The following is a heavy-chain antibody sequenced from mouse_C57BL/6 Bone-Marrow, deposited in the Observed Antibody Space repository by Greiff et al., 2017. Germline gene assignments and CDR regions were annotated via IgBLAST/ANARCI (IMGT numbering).Heavy chain of an antibody. CDR3: ARRGDDYDERPYFDY. Sequence: EVNLVESGGDLVKPGGSLKLSCAASGFTFSSYGMSWVRQTPDKRLEWVATISSGGSYTYYPDSVKGRFTISRDNAKNTLYLQMSSLKSEDTAMYYCARRGDDYDERPYFDYWGQGTTLTVSS. J-gene: IGHJ2*01. V-gene: IGHV5-6*02. D-gene: IGHD2-4*01. CDR2: ISSGGSYT. CDR1: GFTFSSYG.